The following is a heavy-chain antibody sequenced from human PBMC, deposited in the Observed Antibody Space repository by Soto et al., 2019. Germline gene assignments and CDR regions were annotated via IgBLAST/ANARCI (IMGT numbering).Heavy chain of an antibody. CDR1: GFTFTSSA. Sequence: ASVKVSCKASGFTFTSSAMQWVRQARGQRLEWIGWIVVGSGNTNYAQKFQERVTITRDMSTSTAYMELSSLRSEDTAVYYCAAGLYDFWSGYLPDAFDIWGEGTMATVSS. CDR3: AAGLYDFWSGYLPDAFDI. J-gene: IGHJ3*02. CDR2: IVVGSGNT. V-gene: IGHV1-58*02. D-gene: IGHD3-3*01.